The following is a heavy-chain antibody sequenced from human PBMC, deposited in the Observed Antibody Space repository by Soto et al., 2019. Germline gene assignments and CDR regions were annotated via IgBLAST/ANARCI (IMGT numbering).Heavy chain of an antibody. Sequence: PSETLSLTCAVYGGSFSGYYWSWIRQPPGKGLEWIGEINHSGSTNYNPSLKSRVTISVDTSKNQFSLKLSSVTAADTAVYYCAGMWLRPLLDDAFDIWGQGTMVTVSS. CDR1: GGSFSGYY. J-gene: IGHJ3*02. V-gene: IGHV4-34*01. CDR2: INHSGST. D-gene: IGHD5-12*01. CDR3: AGMWLRPLLDDAFDI.